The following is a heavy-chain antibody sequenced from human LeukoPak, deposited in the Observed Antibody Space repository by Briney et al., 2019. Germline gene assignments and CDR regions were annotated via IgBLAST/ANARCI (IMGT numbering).Heavy chain of an antibody. CDR1: GDSXSSGSYY. Sequence: TLSLTXTVSGDSXSSGSYYWNWIRQPAGKGLEWIGRVYMNRNINYNPSLKSRVTISADTSKNQFSLQLTSVTAADTAVYYCASLGSNDYWGQGTLVTVSS. CDR2: VYMNRNI. J-gene: IGHJ4*02. D-gene: IGHD2-15*01. V-gene: IGHV4-61*02. CDR3: ASLGSNDY.